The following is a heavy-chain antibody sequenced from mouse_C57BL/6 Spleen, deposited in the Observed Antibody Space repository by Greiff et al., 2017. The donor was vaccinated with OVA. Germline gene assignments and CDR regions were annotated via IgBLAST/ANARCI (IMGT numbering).Heavy chain of an antibody. D-gene: IGHD2-3*01. J-gene: IGHJ3*01. Sequence: QVQLQQSGADLAKPGASVKLSCKASGYTFTRYWMHWVKQRPGQGLEWIGNINPSSGYTKYNQKFKDKATLTADKSSSTAYMQLSSLTYEDSAVYYCARQEGDGYYVHWGQGTLVTVSA. V-gene: IGHV1-7*01. CDR1: GYTFTRYW. CDR3: ARQEGDGYYVH. CDR2: INPSSGYT.